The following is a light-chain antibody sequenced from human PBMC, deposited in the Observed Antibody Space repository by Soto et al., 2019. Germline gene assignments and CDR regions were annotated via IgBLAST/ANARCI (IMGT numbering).Light chain of an antibody. Sequence: ALTQPASVSGSPGQSITISCTGTSSDVGAYNFVSWYQHHPGRAPKLIIYEVTIRPSGVSNRFSGSKSGNTASLTISGLQAEDEADYYCMSYTGSTTTHWVLGGGTKLTVL. CDR1: SSDVGAYNF. V-gene: IGLV2-14*01. J-gene: IGLJ3*02. CDR3: MSYTGSTTTHWV. CDR2: EVT.